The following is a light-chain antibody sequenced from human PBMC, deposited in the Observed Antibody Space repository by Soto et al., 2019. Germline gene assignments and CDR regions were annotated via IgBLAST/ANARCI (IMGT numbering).Light chain of an antibody. Sequence: DIQMTQSPSSLSASVGDRVTITCRASQDIRIYLAWYQQKPGRVPKLLISAASTLQSGVPSRFSGTGSGTDFTLTISSLQPEDVATYYCQKYNDAPLTFGGGTKVDIK. CDR3: QKYNDAPLT. CDR2: AAS. J-gene: IGKJ4*01. CDR1: QDIRIY. V-gene: IGKV1-27*01.